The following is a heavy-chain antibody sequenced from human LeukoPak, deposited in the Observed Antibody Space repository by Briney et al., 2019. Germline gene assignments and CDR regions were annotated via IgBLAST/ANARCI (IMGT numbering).Heavy chain of an antibody. V-gene: IGHV3-11*01. J-gene: IGHJ4*02. CDR1: GLSLTDNY. CDR2: ISSRATTI. Sequence: GGSLRLSCAASGLSLTDNYMNWIHQAPGKGLEWIAYISSRATTIKYADSVKGRFTISRDTAKNTLYLHLNSLKSEDTALYFCAGGYNGYDWSDYWGQGALVTVSS. CDR3: AGGYNGYDWSDY. D-gene: IGHD5-12*01.